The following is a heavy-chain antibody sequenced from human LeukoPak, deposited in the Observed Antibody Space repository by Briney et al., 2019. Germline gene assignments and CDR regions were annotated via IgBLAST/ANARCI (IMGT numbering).Heavy chain of an antibody. CDR1: GYTFTSYG. J-gene: IGHJ4*02. CDR3: ARDLRTKWSRFDY. Sequence: GASVKVSCKASGYTFTSYGISWVRQAPGQGLEWMGWINAGNGNTKYSQKFQGRVTITRDTSASTAYMELSSLRSEDTAVYYCARDLRTKWSRFDYWGQGTLVTVSS. V-gene: IGHV1-3*01. CDR2: INAGNGNT. D-gene: IGHD2-15*01.